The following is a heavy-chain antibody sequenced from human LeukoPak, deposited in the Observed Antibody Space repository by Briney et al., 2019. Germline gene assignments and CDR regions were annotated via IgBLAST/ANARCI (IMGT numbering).Heavy chain of an antibody. J-gene: IGHJ5*02. CDR1: GFTFTSSA. CDR2: IVVGSGNT. Sequence: ASVKVPCKASGFTFTSSAMQWVRQARGQRLEWIGWIVVGSGNTNYAQKFQERVTITRDMSTSTAYMELSSLRSEDTAVYYCAAVLRPGIAVAGFDPWGQGTLVTVSS. V-gene: IGHV1-58*02. CDR3: AAVLRPGIAVAGFDP. D-gene: IGHD6-19*01.